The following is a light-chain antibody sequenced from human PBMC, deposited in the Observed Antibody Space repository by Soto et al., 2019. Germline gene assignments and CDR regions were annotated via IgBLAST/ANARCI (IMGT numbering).Light chain of an antibody. Sequence: EIVLMQSPGTLSLSPGERATLSCRASQSINNNYLAWYQQTPGQAPRLLIYDASRRATGIPDRFSGSGSGTDFTLTISRLEPEDFAVFYCQQYDTSPFTFGPGTKVDIK. CDR3: QQYDTSPFT. CDR2: DAS. V-gene: IGKV3-20*01. J-gene: IGKJ3*01. CDR1: QSINNNY.